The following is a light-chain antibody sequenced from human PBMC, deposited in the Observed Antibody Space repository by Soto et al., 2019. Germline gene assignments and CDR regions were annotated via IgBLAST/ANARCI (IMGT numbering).Light chain of an antibody. CDR1: QSINNRY. CDR2: AAS. V-gene: IGKV3-20*01. J-gene: IGKJ3*01. Sequence: EIVLTQSPGTLSLSPGERATLSCRASQSINNRYLAWYQQKPGQAPRLLIYAASSRATGIPDRFSGSGSGTDFTLTISRLEPEDVAVYCCQQFGSSPGFTFGPGTKLDIK. CDR3: QQFGSSPGFT.